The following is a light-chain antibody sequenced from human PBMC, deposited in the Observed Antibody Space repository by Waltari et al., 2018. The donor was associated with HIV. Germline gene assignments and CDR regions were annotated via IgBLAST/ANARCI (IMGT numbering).Light chain of an antibody. Sequence: DVVLTQSPVSLPVTLGQPASISCRSRQSLVYSDGNTYLNWFHQRPGHSPRGRIYELITRDSAIPASFSGGGSGTDFTLRIRRVGAADLGIYDGRQGLHWPYTFGQGTKLVIK. CDR1: QSLVYSDGNTY. CDR3: RQGLHWPYT. J-gene: IGKJ2*01. V-gene: IGKV2-30*01. CDR2: ELI.